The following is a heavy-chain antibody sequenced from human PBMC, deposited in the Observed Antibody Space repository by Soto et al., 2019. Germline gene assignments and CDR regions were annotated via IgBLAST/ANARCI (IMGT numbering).Heavy chain of an antibody. V-gene: IGHV3-15*07. Sequence: PGGSLRLSCAASGFTFATAWINWVRQAPGKGLEWVGRTKSKIDGGTTDFAAPVKGRFAISRDDSRNMVYFQMNSLEIEDTAVYYCTTDSHFTMKLVLFDYWALRTLVTVSS. CDR2: TKSKIDGGTT. CDR1: GFTFATAW. J-gene: IGHJ4*01. CDR3: TTDSHFTMKLVLFDY. D-gene: IGHD3-22*01.